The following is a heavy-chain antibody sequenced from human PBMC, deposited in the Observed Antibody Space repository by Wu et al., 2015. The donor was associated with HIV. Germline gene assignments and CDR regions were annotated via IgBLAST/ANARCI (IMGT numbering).Heavy chain of an antibody. D-gene: IGHD2-15*01. Sequence: QVQLVQSGAEVKKPGSSVKVSCKASGGTFSSYAISWVRQAPGQGLEWMGRIIPIFGTANYAQKFQGRVTITADESTSTAYMELSSLRSEDTAVYYCARGRHEREERYCSGGSCHEGWPVRPWGQGTLVT. CDR2: IIPIFGTA. CDR3: ARGRHEREERYCSGGSCHEGWPVRP. CDR1: GGTFSSYA. V-gene: IGHV1-69*13. J-gene: IGHJ5*02.